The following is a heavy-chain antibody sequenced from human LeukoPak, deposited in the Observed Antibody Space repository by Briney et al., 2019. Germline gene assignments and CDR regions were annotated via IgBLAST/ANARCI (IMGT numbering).Heavy chain of an antibody. Sequence: GGSLRLSCAASGFTFSSYSMNWVRQAPGKGLEWVSSISSSSSYIYYADSVKGRFTISRDNAKNSLYLQMNSLRAEDTAVYYCARDQGGSGSYYPPHFDYWGQGTLVTVSS. CDR1: GFTFSSYS. J-gene: IGHJ4*02. CDR3: ARDQGGSGSYYPPHFDY. V-gene: IGHV3-21*01. CDR2: ISSSSSYI. D-gene: IGHD3-10*01.